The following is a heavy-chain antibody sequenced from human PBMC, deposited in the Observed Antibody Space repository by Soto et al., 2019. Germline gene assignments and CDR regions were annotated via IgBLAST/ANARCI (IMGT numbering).Heavy chain of an antibody. J-gene: IGHJ4*02. D-gene: IGHD3-22*01. Sequence: GGSLRLSCAASGFTFSSYAMHWVRQAPGKGLEWVAVISYDGSNKYYADSVKGRFTISRDNSKNTLYLQMNSLRAEDTAVYYCARSNYDSSGYLLFDYWGQGTRVTVSS. CDR1: GFTFSSYA. CDR2: ISYDGSNK. V-gene: IGHV3-30-3*01. CDR3: ARSNYDSSGYLLFDY.